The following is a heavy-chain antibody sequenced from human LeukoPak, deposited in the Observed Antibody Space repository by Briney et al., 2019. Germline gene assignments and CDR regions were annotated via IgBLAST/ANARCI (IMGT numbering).Heavy chain of an antibody. CDR3: AKDLGVTMVRAPFDY. CDR1: GFTFSNYA. J-gene: IGHJ4*02. V-gene: IGHV3-30*04. CDR2: ISYDGSNK. Sequence: GGSLRLSCAASGFTFSNYAMHWVRQAPGKGLEWVAVISYDGSNKYYADSVKGRFTISRDNSKNTLYLQMNSLRAEDTAVYYCAKDLGVTMVRAPFDYWGQGTLVTVSS. D-gene: IGHD3-10*01.